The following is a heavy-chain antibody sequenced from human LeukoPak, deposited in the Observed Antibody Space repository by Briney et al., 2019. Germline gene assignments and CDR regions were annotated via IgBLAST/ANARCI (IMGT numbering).Heavy chain of an antibody. CDR2: IYSSGIT. CDR1: GGSISSYY. Sequence: SETLSLTCSVSGGSISSYYWSWIRRPAGKGLEWIGRIYSSGITNYSPSLKSRVTMSVDTSKNQFSLKLTSVTAADTAVYYCARGRYCSADICSGGDAFDIWGQGTMVSVSS. D-gene: IGHD2-15*01. CDR3: ARGRYCSADICSGGDAFDI. J-gene: IGHJ3*02. V-gene: IGHV4-4*07.